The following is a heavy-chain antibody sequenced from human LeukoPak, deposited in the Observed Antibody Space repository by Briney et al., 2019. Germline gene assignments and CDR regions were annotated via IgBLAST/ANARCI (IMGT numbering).Heavy chain of an antibody. V-gene: IGHV4-59*01. CDR1: GGSISRYY. Sequence: SETLSLTCTASGGSISRYYWSWIRQPPGKGLEWIGYIYYSGGTNYNPSLKSRVTISVDTSKNQFSLKLSSVTAADTAVYYCARGVTIFGVVIRYFDYWGQGTLVSVSS. CDR3: ARGVTIFGVVIRYFDY. J-gene: IGHJ4*02. D-gene: IGHD3-3*01. CDR2: IYYSGGT.